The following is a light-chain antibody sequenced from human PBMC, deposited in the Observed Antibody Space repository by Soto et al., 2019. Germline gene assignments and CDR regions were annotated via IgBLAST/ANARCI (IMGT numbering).Light chain of an antibody. Sequence: QSVLTQPRSVSGSPGQSVTISCTGTSSDVGGYNFVSWYQHHPGKVPKLMIYDVSKRPSGVPDRFSGSKSGNTASLTISWLQAEDEADYYCCSYACSYTPSVFGPGTKVTV. CDR2: DVS. V-gene: IGLV2-11*01. CDR1: SSDVGGYNF. J-gene: IGLJ1*01. CDR3: CSYACSYTPSV.